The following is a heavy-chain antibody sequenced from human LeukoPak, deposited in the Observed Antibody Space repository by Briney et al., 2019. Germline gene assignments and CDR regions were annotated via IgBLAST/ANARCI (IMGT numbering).Heavy chain of an antibody. CDR1: GFTFTSYS. Sequence: PGGSLRLSCVGSGFTFTSYSMNWVRQAPGKGLEWVSCVSSSSSYIYYTDSVKGRFTISRDNAKNSLYLQMNSLRAEDTAVYYCARGYLAASGRYYFDSWGQGTLVTVSS. D-gene: IGHD6-13*01. J-gene: IGHJ4*02. CDR3: ARGYLAASGRYYFDS. V-gene: IGHV3-21*01. CDR2: VSSSSSYI.